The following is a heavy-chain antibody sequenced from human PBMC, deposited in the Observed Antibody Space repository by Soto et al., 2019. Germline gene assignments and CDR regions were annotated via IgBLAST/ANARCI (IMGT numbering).Heavy chain of an antibody. J-gene: IGHJ6*02. CDR3: AKLAGYCSGNSCHGDYAMDV. D-gene: IGHD2-2*01. CDR1: GDSINDKNW. CDR2: IYHTGRS. Sequence: PSETLSLTCSVSGDSINDKNWWTWLRQPPGKRLEWIGDIYHTGRSSYNPSLTSRVAMSVDKSKNQFSLKLISVTAADTAVYYCAKLAGYCSGNSCHGDYAMDVWGQGTTVTVSS. V-gene: IGHV4-4*02.